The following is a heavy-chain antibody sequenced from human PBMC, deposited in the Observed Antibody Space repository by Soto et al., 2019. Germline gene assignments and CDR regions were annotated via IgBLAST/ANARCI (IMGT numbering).Heavy chain of an antibody. CDR2: IWYDGSHT. CDR1: GFIFKHHA. Sequence: QVQLVESGGGVVQPGRSLRLSCAASGFIFKHHAMHWVRQAAGKGLEWVAQIWYDGSHTYYTDSVKGRFTISRDNLKDMVYQQMDSLRAEDTAVYYGARDGQQLAPYAMDVWGQGTTVTVSS. CDR3: ARDGQQLAPYAMDV. D-gene: IGHD1-1*01. J-gene: IGHJ6*02. V-gene: IGHV3-33*01.